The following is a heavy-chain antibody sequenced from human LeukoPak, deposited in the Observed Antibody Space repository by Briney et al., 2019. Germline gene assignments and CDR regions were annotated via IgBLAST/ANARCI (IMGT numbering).Heavy chain of an antibody. V-gene: IGHV1-18*01. CDR2: ISAYNGNI. D-gene: IGHD3-16*01. CDR1: GYTFTSYA. Sequence: ASVKVSCKASGYTFTSYAMNWVRQAPGQGLEWMGWISAYNGNIDYAQKFQGRVTMTTDTSTSTAYMELRSLRSDDTAVYYCARRNYDHIWGNYGSLYYFDYWGQGTLVTVSS. J-gene: IGHJ4*02. CDR3: ARRNYDHIWGNYGSLYYFDY.